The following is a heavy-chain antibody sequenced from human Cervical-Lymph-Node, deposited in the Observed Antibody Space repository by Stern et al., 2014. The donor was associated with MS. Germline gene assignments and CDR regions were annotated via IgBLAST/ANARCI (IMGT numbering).Heavy chain of an antibody. CDR2: IYPRDSDT. D-gene: IGHD2-15*01. CDR1: GYTFTNYW. CDR3: AKTIDGGGFTYFNL. V-gene: IGHV5-51*03. Sequence: VQLVQSGAELRKPGDSLKISCKGSGYTFTNYWIAWWRQMPGKGLECLGIIYPRDSDTRYSPSLQGQVTISVDRSINTAYLQWSSLQASDSAIYYCAKTIDGGGFTYFNLWGQGTLVSVSS. J-gene: IGHJ4*02.